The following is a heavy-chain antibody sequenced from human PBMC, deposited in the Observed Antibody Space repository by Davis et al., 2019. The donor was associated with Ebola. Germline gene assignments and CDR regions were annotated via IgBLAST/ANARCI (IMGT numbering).Heavy chain of an antibody. D-gene: IGHD3-10*01. V-gene: IGHV3-30*18. Sequence: GGSLRLSCAASEFTFSSYGMHWVRQAPGKGLEWVAVISYDGSNKYYADSVKGRFTISRDNSKNTLYLQMNSLRAEDTAVYYCAKSARGPPHYWGQGTLVTVSS. CDR1: EFTFSSYG. J-gene: IGHJ4*02. CDR3: AKSARGPPHY. CDR2: ISYDGSNK.